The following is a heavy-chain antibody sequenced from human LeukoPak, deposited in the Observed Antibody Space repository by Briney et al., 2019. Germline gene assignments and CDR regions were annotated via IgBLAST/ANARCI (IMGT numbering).Heavy chain of an antibody. V-gene: IGHV6-1*01. Sequence: SQTLSLTCAISGDSVSNNIPAWNWIRQSPSRGLGWLGRTYYSSKWYNDYAVSVKSPITINADTSKNQLSLQLNSVTPEDTAVYYCARGWLTSAGFDLWGQGTLVTVSS. CDR2: TYYSSKWYN. CDR1: GDSVSNNIPA. CDR3: ARGWLTSAGFDL. J-gene: IGHJ5*02. D-gene: IGHD4-17*01.